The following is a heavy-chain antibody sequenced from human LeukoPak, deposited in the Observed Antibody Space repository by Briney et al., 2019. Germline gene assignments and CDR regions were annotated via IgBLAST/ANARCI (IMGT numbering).Heavy chain of an antibody. D-gene: IGHD5-18*01. CDR3: ARAGEYSYGPGVFDY. J-gene: IGHJ4*02. CDR2: IYYSGST. Sequence: SQTLSLTCTVSGGSISSGDYYWSWIRQPPGKGLEWIGYIYYSGSTYYNPSLKSRVTISVDTSKNQFSLKLSSVTAADTAVYYCARAGEYSYGPGVFDYWGQGTLVTVSS. CDR1: GGSISSGDYY. V-gene: IGHV4-30-4*01.